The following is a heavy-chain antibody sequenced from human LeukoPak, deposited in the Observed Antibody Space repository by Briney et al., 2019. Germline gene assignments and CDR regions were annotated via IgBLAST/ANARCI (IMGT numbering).Heavy chain of an antibody. CDR1: GESFSYNY. D-gene: IGHD3-22*01. CDR2: INHSGRV. Sequence: SETLSLTCAVSGESFSYNYWTWVRQPPGKGLEWIGDINHSGRVNYRPSLKSRVTISVDTSKSQFSLELSAVTAADTAVYYCARGLGPMSPSLDYWGQGSLVTVSS. J-gene: IGHJ4*02. CDR3: ARGLGPMSPSLDY. V-gene: IGHV4-34*01.